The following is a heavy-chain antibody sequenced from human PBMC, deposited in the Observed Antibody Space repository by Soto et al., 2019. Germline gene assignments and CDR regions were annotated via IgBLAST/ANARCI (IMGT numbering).Heavy chain of an antibody. CDR2: ISPYTGNT. D-gene: IGHD5-12*01. V-gene: IGHV1-18*01. Sequence: QVQLVQSEDEGKKPGASVKVSCKASGYIFVNYGIAGGRQAPGQGLEWMGWISPYTGNTHSATKVQARLTMTTDTSTSTAYMDRGSLTSDDTAVYYCGMVDNSVTRTPPYVWDQGTTVTVSS. CDR1: GYIFVNYG. CDR3: GMVDNSVTRTPPYV. J-gene: IGHJ6*02.